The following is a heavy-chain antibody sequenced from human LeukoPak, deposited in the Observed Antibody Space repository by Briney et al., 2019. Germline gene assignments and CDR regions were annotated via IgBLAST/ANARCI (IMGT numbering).Heavy chain of an antibody. Sequence: PGGSLRLSCAASGFTFSTYSGNWIRQAPGKGLEWVSSISDDSNYIYYADSVKGRFTISRDNAKNSLYLQMNSLRAEDTAVYYCARDPSFAGTSQLFDPWGQGTLVTVSS. D-gene: IGHD1-1*01. J-gene: IGHJ5*02. CDR2: ISDDSNYI. CDR3: ARDPSFAGTSQLFDP. V-gene: IGHV3-21*01. CDR1: GFTFSTYS.